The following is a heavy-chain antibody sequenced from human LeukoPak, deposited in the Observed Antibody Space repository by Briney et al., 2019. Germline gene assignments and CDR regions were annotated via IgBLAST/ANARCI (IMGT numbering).Heavy chain of an antibody. CDR3: ARGPYSSGWYNFDY. Sequence: GASVKVSCKASGYTFTGYYMHWVRQAPGQGLEWMGRINPNSGGTNYAQKFQGRVTMTRDTSISTAYMELSRLRSDDTAVYYCARGPYSSGWYNFDYWGQGTLVTVSS. V-gene: IGHV1-2*06. CDR2: INPNSGGT. J-gene: IGHJ4*02. D-gene: IGHD6-19*01. CDR1: GYTFTGYY.